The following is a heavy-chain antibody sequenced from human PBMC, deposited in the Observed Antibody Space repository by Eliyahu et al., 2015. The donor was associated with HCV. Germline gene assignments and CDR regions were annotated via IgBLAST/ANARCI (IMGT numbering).Heavy chain of an antibody. V-gene: IGHV1-46*01. Sequence: QVQLVQSGAEVKKPGASVKLSCKASGYTFTNYYIHWVRQAPGPRAWLEGNSKPDGGATSYAQKFQGRVTMTRDTSTNTVYMELSSLTSEDTAVYNCAREGGMDVWGQGTTVTVSS. J-gene: IGHJ6*02. CDR2: KPDGGAT. CDR3: AREGGMDV. CDR1: GYTFTNYY.